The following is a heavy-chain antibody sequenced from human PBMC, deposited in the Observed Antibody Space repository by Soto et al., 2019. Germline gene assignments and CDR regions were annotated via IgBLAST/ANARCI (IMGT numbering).Heavy chain of an antibody. D-gene: IGHD4-17*01. Sequence: GGSLRLSCAASGFTFSSYGMHWVRQAPGKGLEWVAVISYDGSNKYYADSVKGRFTISRDNSKNTLYLQMNSLRAEDTAVYYCAKDYGGNSGGNSFDYWGEGTVATVSS. V-gene: IGHV3-30*18. CDR3: AKDYGGNSGGNSFDY. CDR2: ISYDGSNK. J-gene: IGHJ4*02. CDR1: GFTFSSYG.